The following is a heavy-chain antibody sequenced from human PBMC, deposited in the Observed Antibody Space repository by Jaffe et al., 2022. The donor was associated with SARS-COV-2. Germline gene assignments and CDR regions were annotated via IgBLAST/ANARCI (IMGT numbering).Heavy chain of an antibody. Sequence: EVQLVESGGGLVQPGGSLRLSCAASGFTFSSYEMNWVRQAPGKGLEWVSYISSSGSTIYYADSVKGRFTISRDNAKNSLYLQMNSLRAEDTAVYYCARYYGDQRGDAFDIWGQGTMVTVSS. CDR3: ARYYGDQRGDAFDI. J-gene: IGHJ3*02. CDR1: GFTFSSYE. CDR2: ISSSGSTI. D-gene: IGHD4-17*01. V-gene: IGHV3-48*03.